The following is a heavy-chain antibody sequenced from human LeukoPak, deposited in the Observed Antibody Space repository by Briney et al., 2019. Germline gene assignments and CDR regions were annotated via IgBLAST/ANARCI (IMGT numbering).Heavy chain of an antibody. CDR1: GFILNFNRYW. Sequence: GGSLRLSCEASGFILNFNRYWMHWVRQAPGKGLVWVSCIKSYADVSGTTYADSVTGRFTISRDDARDTVYLQINSRRAEDTAVYYCARDSTYTMDLWGRGTTVTVSS. CDR3: ARDSTYTMDL. V-gene: IGHV3-74*03. J-gene: IGHJ6*02. CDR2: IKSYADVSGT. D-gene: IGHD2/OR15-2a*01.